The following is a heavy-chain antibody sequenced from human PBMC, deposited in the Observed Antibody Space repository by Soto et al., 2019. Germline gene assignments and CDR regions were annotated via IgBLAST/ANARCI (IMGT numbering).Heavy chain of an antibody. V-gene: IGHV4-34*01. Sequence: SETLSLTCTVYGGSFSGYCWTWIRQPPGTGLEWIGEINHSGSTNYNPSVKGRFTISRDNAKNTLYLQMNSLRAEDTAVYYCASGGSSLNFDSWGQGTLVTVSS. J-gene: IGHJ4*02. CDR2: INHSGST. CDR3: ASGGSSLNFDS. D-gene: IGHD6-6*01. CDR1: GGSFSGYC.